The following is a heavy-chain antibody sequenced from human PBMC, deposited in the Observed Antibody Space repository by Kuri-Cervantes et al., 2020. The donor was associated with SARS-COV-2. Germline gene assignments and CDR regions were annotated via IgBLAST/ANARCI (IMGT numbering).Heavy chain of an antibody. D-gene: IGHD2-2*02. V-gene: IGHV3-19*01. CDR2: VSWNGSRT. Sequence: GGSLRLSCVASGFTFSNYAMSWVRQAPGKGLEWVSGVSWNGSRTHYADSVKGRFTISRDNAKNSLYLQMNSLRAEDTAVYYCARDRDCSSTSCYRYYYYYGMDVWGQGTTVTVSS. CDR1: GFTFSNYA. CDR3: ARDRDCSSTSCYRYYYYYGMDV. J-gene: IGHJ6*02.